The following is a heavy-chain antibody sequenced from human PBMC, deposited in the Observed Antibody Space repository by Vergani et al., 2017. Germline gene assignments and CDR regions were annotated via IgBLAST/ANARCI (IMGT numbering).Heavy chain of an antibody. CDR1: GGTFSSYA. Sequence: QVQLVQSGAEVKKPGSSVKVSCKASGGTFSSYAISWVRQAPGQGLEWMGGIIPIFGTANYAQKFQGRVTMTRDTSTSTVYMELSSLRSEDTAVYYCARDLRGIAAQPLGYFDLWGRGTLVTVSS. CDR3: ARDLRGIAAQPLGYFDL. CDR2: IIPIFGTA. J-gene: IGHJ2*01. D-gene: IGHD6-13*01. V-gene: IGHV1-69*06.